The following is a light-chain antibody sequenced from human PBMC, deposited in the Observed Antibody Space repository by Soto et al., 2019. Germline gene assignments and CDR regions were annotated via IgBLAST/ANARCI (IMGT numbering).Light chain of an antibody. Sequence: QSVLTQPPSASGTPGQSVTISCSGCSSNIGSNPVQWYQQFPGTAPKLLLYSANLRPSGVPARFSGSESGTSASLAVSGLQSEDEADSYCAAWDDGLNGVVFGGGTKVTVL. J-gene: IGLJ2*01. CDR3: AAWDDGLNGVV. V-gene: IGLV1-44*01. CDR1: SSNIGSNP. CDR2: SAN.